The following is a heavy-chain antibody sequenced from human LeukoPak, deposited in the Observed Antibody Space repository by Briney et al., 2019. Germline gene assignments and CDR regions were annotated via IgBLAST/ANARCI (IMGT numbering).Heavy chain of an antibody. J-gene: IGHJ4*02. Sequence: TLSLTCAVSGGSISSSNWWSWVRQPPGKGLEWIGQIYLGGSTSYNPSLESRVTISVDMSKNQFSLILTSVTAADTAVYYCARHGGWHFDYWGQGTLVTVSS. D-gene: IGHD6-19*01. CDR3: ARHGGWHFDY. V-gene: IGHV4-4*02. CDR1: GGSISSSNW. CDR2: IYLGGST.